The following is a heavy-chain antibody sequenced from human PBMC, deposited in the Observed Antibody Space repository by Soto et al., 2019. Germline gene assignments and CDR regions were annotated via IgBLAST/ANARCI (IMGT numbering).Heavy chain of an antibody. V-gene: IGHV1-46*01. J-gene: IGHJ4*02. Sequence: QVQLVQSGAEVRKPGASVKLSCKASGYTFTSYYMHWLRQAPGQGLEWMGIIDPSGGGTTYAQRFQGRLTMTRDTSTSTVYMELISLRSEDTAIYYCARDKPFSAGYWGQGTLVT. CDR1: GYTFTSYY. D-gene: IGHD3-3*02. CDR3: ARDKPFSAGY. CDR2: IDPSGGGT.